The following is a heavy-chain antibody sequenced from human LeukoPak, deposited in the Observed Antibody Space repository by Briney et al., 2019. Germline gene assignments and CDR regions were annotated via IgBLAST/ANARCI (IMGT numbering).Heavy chain of an antibody. CDR2: IYYSWGT. CDR3: ARGYYDSSGYYGTNYFDY. CDR1: GASISSGGYY. Sequence: SETLSLTCTVSGASISSGGYYWSWIRQHPGKGLEWIGYIYYSWGTYYNPSLKSRLTISIDTSKNQFSLKLSSVTAADTDVYYCARGYYDSSGYYGTNYFDYWGQGTLVTVSS. V-gene: IGHV4-31*03. D-gene: IGHD3-22*01. J-gene: IGHJ4*02.